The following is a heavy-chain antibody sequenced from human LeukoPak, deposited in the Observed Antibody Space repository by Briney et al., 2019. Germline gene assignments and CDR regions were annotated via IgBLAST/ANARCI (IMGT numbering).Heavy chain of an antibody. V-gene: IGHV3-48*01. J-gene: IGHJ4*02. CDR2: ISSSSSTI. CDR3: ARVGSYGDYGFDY. Sequence: GGSLRPSCAASGFTFSSYSMNWVRQAPGKGLGWGSYISSSSSTIYYAHSVKGRFTISRDNAKNSLYLQMNSLRAEDTAVCYCARVGSYGDYGFDYWGQGTLVTVSS. D-gene: IGHD4-17*01. CDR1: GFTFSSYS.